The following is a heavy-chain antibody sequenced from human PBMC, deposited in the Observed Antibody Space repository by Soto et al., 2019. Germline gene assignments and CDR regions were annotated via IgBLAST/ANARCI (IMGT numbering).Heavy chain of an antibody. V-gene: IGHV1-45*02. CDR2: ITPFSGDV. J-gene: IGHJ4*02. CDR3: AGGGAGSGPFTWELPDH. Sequence: QMQLVQSGAEVKKTGSSVTVSCKALGNTFTYRYLHWVRQAPGQALEWMGWITPFSGDVHYAQKFQGRVTITRARSINTAYMQMSSLRSEETAMYFCAGGGAGSGPFTWELPDHWGQGTLVTVSS. D-gene: IGHD1-26*01. CDR1: GNTFTYRY.